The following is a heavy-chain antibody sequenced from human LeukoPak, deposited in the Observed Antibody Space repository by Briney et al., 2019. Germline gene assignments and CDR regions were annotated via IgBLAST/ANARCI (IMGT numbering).Heavy chain of an antibody. CDR2: ISGSGGST. D-gene: IGHD3-3*01. J-gene: IGHJ4*02. Sequence: GGSLRLSCAASGFTFSSYAMSWVRQAPGKGLEWVSAISGSGGSTYYADSVKGRFTISRDNSKNTLYLQMNSLRAEDTVVYYCAKGEPYYDFWSGYYSYWGQGTLVTVSS. V-gene: IGHV3-23*01. CDR3: AKGEPYYDFWSGYYSY. CDR1: GFTFSSYA.